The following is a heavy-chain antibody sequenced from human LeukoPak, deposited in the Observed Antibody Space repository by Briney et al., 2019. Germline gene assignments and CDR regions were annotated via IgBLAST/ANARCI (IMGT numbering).Heavy chain of an antibody. J-gene: IGHJ4*02. CDR1: GFTFSSYA. CDR3: AKDSPLYSGYDPFDY. D-gene: IGHD5-12*01. V-gene: IGHV3-23*01. Sequence: GGSLRLSCAASGFTFSSYAMSWVRRAPGKGLEWVSAISGSGGSTYYADSVKGRFTISRENSKNTLYLQMNSLRAEDTAIYYCAKDSPLYSGYDPFDYWGQGTPVTVSS. CDR2: ISGSGGST.